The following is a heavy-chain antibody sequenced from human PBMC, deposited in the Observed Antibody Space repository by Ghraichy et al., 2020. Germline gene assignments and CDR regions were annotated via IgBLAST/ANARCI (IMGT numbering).Heavy chain of an antibody. Sequence: GGSLRLSCTASGFTFSGYEMNWVRQAPGKGPEWISYISAGGLTDYADSVKGRFTISRDNAKNSLYLQMESLRVEDTALYYCARQMFPWGQGTLVTVSS. CDR3: ARQMFP. J-gene: IGHJ5*02. CDR1: GFTFSGYE. D-gene: IGHD3-10*02. CDR2: ISAGGLT. V-gene: IGHV3-48*03.